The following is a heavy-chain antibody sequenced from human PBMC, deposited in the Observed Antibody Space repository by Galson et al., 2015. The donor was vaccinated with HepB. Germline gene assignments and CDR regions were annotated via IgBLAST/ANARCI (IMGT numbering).Heavy chain of an antibody. CDR2: ISYDGSNK. CDR1: GFTFSSYG. J-gene: IGHJ4*02. V-gene: IGHV3-30*18. CDR3: AKEQDQDYFDY. Sequence: SLRLSCAASGFTFSSYGMHWVRQAPGKGLEWVAVISYDGSNKYYADSVKGRFTISRDNSKNTLYLQMNSLRAEDTAVYYCAKEQDQDYFDYWGQGTLVTVSS.